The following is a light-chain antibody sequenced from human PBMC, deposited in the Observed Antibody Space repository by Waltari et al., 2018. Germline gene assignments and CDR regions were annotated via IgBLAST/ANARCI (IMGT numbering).Light chain of an antibody. CDR1: QSVSTY. Sequence: EIVLTQSPATLSLSPGERATLSCSASQSVSTYSAWYQQKPGQSPRLLIYDASNRATGIPARFSGSGSGTDFTLTISSLEPEDFAVYYCQQRSKWPRTFGQGTKVEIK. J-gene: IGKJ1*01. CDR3: QQRSKWPRT. V-gene: IGKV3-11*01. CDR2: DAS.